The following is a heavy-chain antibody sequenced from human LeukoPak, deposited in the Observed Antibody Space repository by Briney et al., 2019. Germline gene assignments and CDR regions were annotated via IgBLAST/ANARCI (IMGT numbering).Heavy chain of an antibody. J-gene: IGHJ6*03. Sequence: GGSLRLSCAASGFTFSSYWMSWVRQAPGKGLEWVANIKQDESEKYYVDSVKGRFTISRDNAKNSLFLQMNSLRAEDTAVYYCARPGLPFYYYYMDVWGKGTTVIVSS. V-gene: IGHV3-7*01. CDR3: ARPGLPFYYYYMDV. D-gene: IGHD4-11*01. CDR2: IKQDESEK. CDR1: GFTFSSYW.